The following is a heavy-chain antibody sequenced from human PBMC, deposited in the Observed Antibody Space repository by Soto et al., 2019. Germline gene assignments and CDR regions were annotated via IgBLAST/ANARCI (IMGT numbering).Heavy chain of an antibody. J-gene: IGHJ5*02. D-gene: IGHD6-19*01. V-gene: IGHV1-18*01. CDR2: ISVYNGKT. Sequence: ASVKVSCKASGYSFIGYGLSWVRQAPGQGLEWMGWISVYNGKTNYAQKLQGRVTMTTDTSTSTAYMELRSLRSDDTAVYYCARVLAVAGSWFDPWGQGTLVTVSS. CDR1: GYSFIGYG. CDR3: ARVLAVAGSWFDP.